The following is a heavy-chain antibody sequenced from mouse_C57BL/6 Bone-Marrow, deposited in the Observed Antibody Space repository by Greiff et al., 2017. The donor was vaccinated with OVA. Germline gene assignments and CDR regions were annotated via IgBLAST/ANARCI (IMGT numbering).Heavy chain of an antibody. D-gene: IGHD4-1*01. V-gene: IGHV5-4*01. CDR3: AREWCNWDRAY. Sequence: EVHLVESGGGLVKPGGSLKLSCAASGFTFSSYAMSWVRQTPEKRLEWVATISDGGSYTYYPDNVKGRFTIARDNAKNNLYLQMSHLKSEDTAMYYCAREWCNWDRAYWGQGTLVTVSA. CDR1: GFTFSSYA. J-gene: IGHJ3*01. CDR2: ISDGGSYT.